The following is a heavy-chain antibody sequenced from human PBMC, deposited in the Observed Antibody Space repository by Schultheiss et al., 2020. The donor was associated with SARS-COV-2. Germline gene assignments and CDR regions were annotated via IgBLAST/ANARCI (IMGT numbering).Heavy chain of an antibody. CDR1: GYTFTSIG. V-gene: IGHV1-2*02. Sequence: ASVKVSCKASGYTFTSIGISWVRQAPGQGLEWMGWINPNSGGTNYAQKFQGRVTMTRDTSISTAYMELSRLRSDDTAVYYCAVGGSGSYRYYYGMDVWGQGTTVTVSS. CDR3: AVGGSGSYRYYYGMDV. CDR2: INPNSGGT. J-gene: IGHJ6*02. D-gene: IGHD3-10*01.